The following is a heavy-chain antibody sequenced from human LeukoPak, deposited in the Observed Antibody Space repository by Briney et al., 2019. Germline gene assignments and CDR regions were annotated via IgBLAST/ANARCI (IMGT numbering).Heavy chain of an antibody. CDR1: GASFNTYY. CDR2: VKHDGDT. D-gene: IGHD2-8*01. J-gene: IGHJ5*01. V-gene: IGHV4-34*01. CDR3: ARGPVALPNDRLSLFFDF. Sequence: SETLSLTCAVYGASFNTYYWTWIRQSPDKGLEWIGEVKHDGDTNVNPSLRSRVVVSVDASKNQFSLKMTSVTAADAAIYFCARGPVALPNDRLSLFFDFWGQGTLVTVSS.